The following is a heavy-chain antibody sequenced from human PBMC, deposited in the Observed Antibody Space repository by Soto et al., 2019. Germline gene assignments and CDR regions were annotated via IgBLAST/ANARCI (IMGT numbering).Heavy chain of an antibody. V-gene: IGHV3-23*01. J-gene: IGHJ5*02. CDR1: GFTFSSYA. CDR2: ISGSGGST. CDR3: AKNPHRVVSAANWCDP. Sequence: GGSLRLSCAASGFTFSSYAMSWVRQAPGKGLEWVSAISGSGGSTYYADSVKGRFTISRDNSKNTLYLKMNSLRAEDTAVYYCAKNPHRVVSAANWCDPWGQGTLVTVSS. D-gene: IGHD2-2*01.